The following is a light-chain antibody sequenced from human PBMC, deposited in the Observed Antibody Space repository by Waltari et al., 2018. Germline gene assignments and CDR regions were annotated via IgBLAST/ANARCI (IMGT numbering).Light chain of an antibody. V-gene: IGKV3-20*01. Sequence: EIVLTQSPGTLSLSPGERATLSCRASQSVINNYLAWYQQKPGQAPRLLIDEASRRATGIPDRFSGSGSGTDFTLTISSLEPEDFAVYYCQQCSSSPLTFGGGTRLEIK. CDR3: QQCSSSPLT. J-gene: IGKJ4*01. CDR2: EAS. CDR1: QSVINNY.